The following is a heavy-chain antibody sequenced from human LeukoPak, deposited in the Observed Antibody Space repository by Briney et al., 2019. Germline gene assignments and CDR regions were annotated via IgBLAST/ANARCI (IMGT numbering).Heavy chain of an antibody. Sequence: SETLSLTCSVSGGSISSFYWSWIRQPPGKGLEWIADIYYSGSSHYNPSLKSRVTMSVDSSKNQFSLTLTSVTAADTAVYYCAGTENDGGSYDSSGYFHDYWGQGTLVTVSS. CDR1: GGSISSFY. CDR3: AGTENDGGSYDSSGYFHDY. J-gene: IGHJ4*02. CDR2: IYYSGSS. D-gene: IGHD3-22*01. V-gene: IGHV4-59*01.